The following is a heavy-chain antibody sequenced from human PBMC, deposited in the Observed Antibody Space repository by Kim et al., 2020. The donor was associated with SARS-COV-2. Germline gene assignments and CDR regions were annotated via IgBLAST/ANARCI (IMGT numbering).Heavy chain of an antibody. J-gene: IGHJ4*02. CDR2: ISYDGSNK. V-gene: IGHV3-30*18. CDR3: AKGDY. Sequence: GGSLRLSCAASGFTFSSYGMHWVRQAPGKGLEWVAVISYDGSNKYYADSVKGRFTISRDNSKNTLYLQINSLRAEDTAVYYCAKGDYWGQGTLVTVSS. CDR1: GFTFSSYG.